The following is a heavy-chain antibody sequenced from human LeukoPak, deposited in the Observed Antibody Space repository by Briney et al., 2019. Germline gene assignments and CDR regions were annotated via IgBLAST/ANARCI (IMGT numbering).Heavy chain of an antibody. D-gene: IGHD3-10*01. V-gene: IGHV3-30*02. CDR2: VRYVGSNK. CDR1: GFTLSSYG. Sequence: GGSLRLSCAASGFTLSSYGMHWVRQAPGKGLEWVSFVRYVGSNKHYADSVRGRFTISRDNPKNTLYLHMSSLIADDTAVYYCVKPKVAFSMKSFGGHDSWGQGILVIVSS. CDR3: VKPKVAFSMKSFGGHDS. J-gene: IGHJ4*02.